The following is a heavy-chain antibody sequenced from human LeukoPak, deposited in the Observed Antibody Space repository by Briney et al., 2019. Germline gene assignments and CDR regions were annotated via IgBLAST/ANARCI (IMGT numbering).Heavy chain of an antibody. V-gene: IGHV4-34*01. Sequence: SETLSLTCAVYGGSFSGYYWSWIRQPPGKGREWIGEINQSGSTNYNLSLKSRVTISVDTSKNQFSLKLSSVTAADTAVYYCARGLSRLRRGSFDPWGQGTLVTVSS. CDR3: ARGLSRLRRGSFDP. CDR1: GGSFSGYY. D-gene: IGHD4-17*01. CDR2: INQSGST. J-gene: IGHJ5*02.